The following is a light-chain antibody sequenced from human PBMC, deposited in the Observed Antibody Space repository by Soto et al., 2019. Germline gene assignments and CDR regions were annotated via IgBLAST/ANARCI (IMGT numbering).Light chain of an antibody. J-gene: IGKJ5*01. CDR1: KSVRTD. CDR2: GGS. Sequence: EIVMTQSPATLSVPPGDRATLSCRASKSVRTDLAWYQQKPGQAPRLLIYGGSIMAADVPARFSGSGSGTEFTLTISTVQSEDFAVDYCQQYNDWRTITFGQGTRLEIK. V-gene: IGKV3-15*01. CDR3: QQYNDWRTIT.